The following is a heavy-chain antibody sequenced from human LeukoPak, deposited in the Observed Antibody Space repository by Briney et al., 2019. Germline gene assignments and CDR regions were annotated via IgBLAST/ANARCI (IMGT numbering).Heavy chain of an antibody. D-gene: IGHD3-22*01. CDR1: GFTFSSYA. V-gene: IGHV3-23*01. J-gene: IGHJ6*02. Sequence: PGGSLRLSCAASGFTFSSYAMSWVRQAPGKGLEWVSAISGSGGSTYYADSVKGRFTISRDNSKNTLYLQMNSLRAEDTAVYYCAKDSGGYYDSSGYPPYYGMDVWGQGTTVTVSS. CDR3: AKDSGGYYDSSGYPPYYGMDV. CDR2: ISGSGGST.